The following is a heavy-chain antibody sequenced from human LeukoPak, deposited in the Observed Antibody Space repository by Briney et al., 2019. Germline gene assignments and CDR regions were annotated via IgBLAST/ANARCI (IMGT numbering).Heavy chain of an antibody. CDR1: GFTFSSYG. J-gene: IGHJ6*02. V-gene: IGHV3-23*05. CDR3: AKGTGSYYYYGMDV. D-gene: IGHD3-10*01. Sequence: PGGSLRLSCAASGFTFSSYGMNWVRQAPGKGLEWVSGVDSSGANTYYADSVKGRFTISRDNSRNTLYLQMNSLRAEDTAVYYCAKGTGSYYYYGMDVWGRGTTVTVSS. CDR2: VDSSGANT.